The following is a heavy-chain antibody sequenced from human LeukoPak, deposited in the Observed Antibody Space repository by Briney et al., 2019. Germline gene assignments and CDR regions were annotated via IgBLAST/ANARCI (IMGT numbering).Heavy chain of an antibody. CDR1: GGTFSSYA. D-gene: IGHD6-6*01. CDR2: IIPIFGTA. J-gene: IGHJ4*02. CDR3: ARGVVPYSSSSSLDY. Sequence: GASVKVSCKASGGTFSSYAISWVRQAPGQGLEWMGRIIPIFGTANYAQKFQGRVTITTDESTSTAYMELSSLRSEDTAVYYCARGVVPYSSSSSLDYWGRGTLVTVSS. V-gene: IGHV1-69*05.